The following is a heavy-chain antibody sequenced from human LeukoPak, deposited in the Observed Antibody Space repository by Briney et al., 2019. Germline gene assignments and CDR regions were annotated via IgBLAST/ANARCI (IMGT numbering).Heavy chain of an antibody. Sequence: TSETLSLTCAVYGGSFSGYYWSWIRQPPGKGLEWIGEINHSGSTNYNPSLKSRVTISVDTSKNQFSLKLSSVTAADTAVYYCARSYNWNVPFDYWGQGTLVTVSS. CDR3: ARSYNWNVPFDY. CDR2: INHSGST. J-gene: IGHJ4*02. V-gene: IGHV4-34*01. CDR1: GGSFSGYY. D-gene: IGHD1-20*01.